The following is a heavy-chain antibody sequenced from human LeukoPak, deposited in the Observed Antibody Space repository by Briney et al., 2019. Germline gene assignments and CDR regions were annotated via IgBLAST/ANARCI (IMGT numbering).Heavy chain of an antibody. D-gene: IGHD6-19*01. CDR1: GFTFSNFG. CDR2: IWYDGSND. J-gene: IGHJ4*02. CDR3: ASGIAVSGTAY. V-gene: IGHV3-33*01. Sequence: GRSLRLSCAASGFTFSNFGMHWVRQAPGKGLEWVALIWYDGSNDYYADSVKGRFSISRDNSKNTLYLQMNSLRAEDTAVYYCASGIAVSGTAYWGQGTLVTVFS.